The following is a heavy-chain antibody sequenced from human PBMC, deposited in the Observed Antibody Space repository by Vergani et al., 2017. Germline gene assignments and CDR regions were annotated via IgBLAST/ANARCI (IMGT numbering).Heavy chain of an antibody. D-gene: IGHD3-22*01. Sequence: QITLKESGPTLVKPTQTLTLTCTFSGFSLSTSGVGVGWIRQPPGKALEWLALIYWNDDKRYSPSLKSRLTITKDTSKNQVFLTMTNMDPVDTATYYCAHTAWMIVPGYLTYFDYWGQGTLVTVSS. CDR3: AHTAWMIVPGYLTYFDY. J-gene: IGHJ4*02. V-gene: IGHV2-5*01. CDR2: IYWNDDK. CDR1: GFSLSTSGVG.